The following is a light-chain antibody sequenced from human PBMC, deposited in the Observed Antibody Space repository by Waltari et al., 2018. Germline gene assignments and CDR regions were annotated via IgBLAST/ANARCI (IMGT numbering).Light chain of an antibody. Sequence: QLVLTQSPSASASLGASAKPTCTLSSRHSSHVVAWLQQRPEKGPRYLLKVNSDGSNTKGDEIPERFSGSSSGAERYLTISSLQSEDKADYFCQTGGHGTWVFGGGTKLTVL. J-gene: IGLJ3*02. CDR1: SRHSSHV. CDR3: QTGGHGTWV. V-gene: IGLV4-69*01. CDR2: VNSDGSN.